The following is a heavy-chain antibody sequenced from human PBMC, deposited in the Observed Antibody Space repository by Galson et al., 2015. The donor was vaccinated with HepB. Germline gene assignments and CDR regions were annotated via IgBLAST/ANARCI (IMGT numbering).Heavy chain of an antibody. V-gene: IGHV3-66*02. CDR1: GFTVSSNY. CDR3: ARLAGSYYSEGIDY. D-gene: IGHD3-10*01. J-gene: IGHJ4*02. Sequence: SLRLSCAASGFTVSSNYMSWVRQAPGKGLEWVSVIYSGGSTYYADSVKGRFTISRDNSKNTLYLQMNSLRAEDTAVYYCARLAGSYYSEGIDYWGQGTLVTVSS. CDR2: IYSGGST.